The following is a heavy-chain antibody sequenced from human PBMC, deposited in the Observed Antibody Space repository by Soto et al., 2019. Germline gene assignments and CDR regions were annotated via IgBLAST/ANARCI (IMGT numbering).Heavy chain of an antibody. J-gene: IGHJ4*02. V-gene: IGHV4-31*02. CDR1: GGSPSRGGYL. CDR2: IYYSGST. CDR3: ARGLRGYSSSDYLDY. D-gene: IGHD6-6*01. Sequence: SETLSHTWTVSGGSPSRGGYLLSWIRQHPGKGLEWIGYIYYSGSTYYNPSLKSRVTISVDTSKNQFSLKLSSVTAADTAVYYCARGLRGYSSSDYLDYWGQGSLVTVSS.